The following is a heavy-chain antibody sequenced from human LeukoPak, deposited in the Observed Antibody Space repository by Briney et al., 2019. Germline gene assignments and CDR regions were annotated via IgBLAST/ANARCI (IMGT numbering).Heavy chain of an antibody. D-gene: IGHD6-19*01. CDR3: ARAVALYGIDP. CDR1: GGSISSYY. Sequence: SETLSLTCTVSGGSISSYYWSWIRQPPGKGLERIGYIYYSGSTYYNPSLKSRVTISVDTSKNQFSLKLNSVTAADAGVYYCARAVALYGIDPWGQGTLVTVSS. V-gene: IGHV4-59*08. CDR2: IYYSGST. J-gene: IGHJ5*02.